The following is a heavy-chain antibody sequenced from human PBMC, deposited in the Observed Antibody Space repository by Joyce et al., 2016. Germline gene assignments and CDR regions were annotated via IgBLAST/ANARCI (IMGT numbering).Heavy chain of an antibody. D-gene: IGHD5-12*01. Sequence: QITLKESGPTLVKPTQTLPLTCAFSGFSLSTRGVGVGWIRQPPGKALEWLALIYWDDDKRYSPSLKSRLTITKDTSRNQVVLTMTNMDPVDTATYYCAHRPNSGYDPSAFDFWGQGTLVTVSS. CDR1: GFSLSTRGVG. J-gene: IGHJ4*02. CDR2: IYWDDDK. V-gene: IGHV2-5*02. CDR3: AHRPNSGYDPSAFDF.